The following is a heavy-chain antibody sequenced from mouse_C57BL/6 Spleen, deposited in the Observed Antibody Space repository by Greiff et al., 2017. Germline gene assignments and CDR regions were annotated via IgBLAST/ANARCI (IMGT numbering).Heavy chain of an antibody. Sequence: QVQLQQPGAELVKPGASVKLSCKASGYTFTSYWMHWVKQRPGQGLEWIGMIHPNSGSTNYNAKFKSKATLTVDKSSSTAYMQLSSLTSEDSAVYYCARSEKGYFDYWGQGTTLTVSS. CDR1: GYTFTSYW. J-gene: IGHJ2*01. CDR2: IHPNSGST. CDR3: ARSEKGYFDY. V-gene: IGHV1-64*01.